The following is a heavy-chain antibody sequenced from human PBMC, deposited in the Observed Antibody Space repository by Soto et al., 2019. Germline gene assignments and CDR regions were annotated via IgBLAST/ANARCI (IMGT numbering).Heavy chain of an antibody. CDR1: GGSFSGYY. D-gene: IGHD3-3*01. J-gene: IGHJ5*02. V-gene: IGHV4-34*01. Sequence: KTSETLSLTCAVYGGSFSGYYWSWIRQPPGKGLEWIGEINHSGSTNYNPSLKSRVTISVDTSKNQFSLKLSSVTAADTAVYYCAREGGYDFWSGYSWFDPWGQGTLVTVSS. CDR2: INHSGST. CDR3: AREGGYDFWSGYSWFDP.